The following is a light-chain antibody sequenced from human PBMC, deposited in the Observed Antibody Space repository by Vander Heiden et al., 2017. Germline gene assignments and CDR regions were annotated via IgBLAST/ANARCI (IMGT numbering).Light chain of an antibody. V-gene: IGKV1-39*01. CDR3: QQSDSTPGT. J-gene: IGKJ1*01. Sequence: DIQTTQSPSSLSASVGDRVTITCRASQSISSYLNWYQQKPGKAPKLLIYAASSLQSGVRSRFSGSGSGTDFTLTISRLQPEDFATYYCQQSDSTPGTFGQGTKVEIK. CDR2: AAS. CDR1: QSISSY.